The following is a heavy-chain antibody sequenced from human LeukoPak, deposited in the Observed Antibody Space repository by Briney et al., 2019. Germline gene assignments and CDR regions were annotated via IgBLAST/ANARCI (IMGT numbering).Heavy chain of an antibody. CDR3: AQAVAQWLLPGRNNWFDP. D-gene: IGHD6-19*01. Sequence: SVKVSCKASGGTFSSYAISWVRQAPGQGLEWMGGIIPIFGTANYAQKFQGRVTITADKSTSTAYLELSSLRSEDTAVYYCAQAVAQWLLPGRNNWFDPWGQGTLVSVSS. CDR2: IIPIFGTA. J-gene: IGHJ5*02. CDR1: GGTFSSYA. V-gene: IGHV1-69*06.